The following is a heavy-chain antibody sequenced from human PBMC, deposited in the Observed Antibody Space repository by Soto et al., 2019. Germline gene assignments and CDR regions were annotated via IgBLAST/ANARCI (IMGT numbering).Heavy chain of an antibody. J-gene: IGHJ5*02. Sequence: QVQLQQWGAGLLKPSETLSLTCADYGGSFSAYYWSWIRQPPGKGLEWIGEINHSGSTHYNPSLLRPVPMSVNPAKNQFFLKLSSVTAAHTAVYYCAGTRGAVAGPVLDPWGQGTLVTVSS. CDR2: INHSGST. D-gene: IGHD6-19*01. V-gene: IGHV4-34*01. CDR3: AGTRGAVAGPVLDP. CDR1: GGSFSAYY.